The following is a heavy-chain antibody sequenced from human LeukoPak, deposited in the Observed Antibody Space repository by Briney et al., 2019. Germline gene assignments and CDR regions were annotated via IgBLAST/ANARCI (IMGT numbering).Heavy chain of an antibody. CDR2: ISPDSNYK. CDR3: ARLSIATVDNDC. V-gene: IGHV3-21*01. D-gene: IGHD6-6*01. CDR1: GFTFSTYS. Sequence: PGGSLRLSCAASGFTFSTYSMNWLRLAPGKGLEWVSSISPDSNYKYYVDSVKGRFTISRDNAKSSLYLQMNSLRAEDTAVYYCARLSIATVDNDCWGQGTLVTVSS. J-gene: IGHJ4*02.